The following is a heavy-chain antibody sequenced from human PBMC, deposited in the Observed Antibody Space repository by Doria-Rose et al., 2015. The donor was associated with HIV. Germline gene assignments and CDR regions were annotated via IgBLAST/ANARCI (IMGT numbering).Heavy chain of an antibody. Sequence: QVQLQESGPGLVRPSQTLSLTCTVSGDSISSGDSFWSWIRQPPEKGPEWIGYIYSSGTTYYYPSLRGRLTISLDASKNQFSPNLNSVTAADTAVYYCARARNYGFPHFFDFWGQGTLVTVSS. CDR2: IYSSGTT. J-gene: IGHJ4*02. V-gene: IGHV4-30-4*01. CDR3: ARARNYGFPHFFDF. CDR1: GDSISSGDSF. D-gene: IGHD3-10*01.